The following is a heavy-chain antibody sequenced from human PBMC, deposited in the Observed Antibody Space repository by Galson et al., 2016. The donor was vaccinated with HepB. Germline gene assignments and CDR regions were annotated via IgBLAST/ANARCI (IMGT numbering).Heavy chain of an antibody. Sequence: SLRLSCAASGFTLTSYGMHWVRQAPGKGLEWVAVISYDGTKKYYADSVKGRFTISRDNSNYTLYLQMNGLRAEDTAVYYCAKDHFREHYYGSGSYGAGDYWGQGTLVTVSS. V-gene: IGHV3-30*05. D-gene: IGHD3-10*01. CDR1: GFTLTSYG. CDR3: AKDHFREHYYGSGSYGAGDY. J-gene: IGHJ4*02. CDR2: ISYDGTKK.